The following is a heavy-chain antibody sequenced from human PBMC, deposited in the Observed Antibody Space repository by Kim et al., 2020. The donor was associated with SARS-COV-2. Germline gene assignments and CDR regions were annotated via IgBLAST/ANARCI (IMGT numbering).Heavy chain of an antibody. CDR2: IKSKTDGGTT. V-gene: IGHV3-15*01. D-gene: IGHD1-26*01. Sequence: GGSLRLSCAASGFTFSNSWMSWVRQAPGKALEWVGRIKSKTDGGTTDYAAPVKGRFTITRDDSKNTLYLQMNSLKTEDTAVYYCTTAHLYSGSYYFDYWGQGTLVTVSS. J-gene: IGHJ4*02. CDR3: TTAHLYSGSYYFDY. CDR1: GFTFSNSW.